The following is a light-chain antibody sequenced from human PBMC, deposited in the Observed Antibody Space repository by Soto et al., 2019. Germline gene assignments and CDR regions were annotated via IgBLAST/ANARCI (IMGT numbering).Light chain of an antibody. V-gene: IGKV1-17*01. J-gene: IGKJ1*01. CDR2: AAS. CDR1: QDITND. Sequence: DLQMTQSPSSLSASVGDRVTITCRASQDITNDLSWYQQKPGQAPKRLIYAASALQSGVPSRFSGDGSGTEFTLTISSLQSEDFATYYCLQHCWYPWTFGQGTKVDLK. CDR3: LQHCWYPWT.